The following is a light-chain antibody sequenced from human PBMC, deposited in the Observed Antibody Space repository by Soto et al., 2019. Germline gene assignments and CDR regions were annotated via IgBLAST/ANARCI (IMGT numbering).Light chain of an antibody. Sequence: DIQMTQSPSTLSASVGDRFTMTFRASQSISSWLAWYQQKPGKAPKLLIYKASSLESGVPSRFSGSGSGTEFTLTIGSLQPDDFATYYCQQYHSYPWAFGQGTKVDIK. CDR1: QSISSW. CDR3: QQYHSYPWA. V-gene: IGKV1-5*03. CDR2: KAS. J-gene: IGKJ1*01.